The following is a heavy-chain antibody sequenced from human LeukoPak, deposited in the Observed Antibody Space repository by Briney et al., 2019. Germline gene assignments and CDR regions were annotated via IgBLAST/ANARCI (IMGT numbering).Heavy chain of an antibody. CDR1: GFTFGSFA. J-gene: IGHJ6*03. CDR2: ISASGHYI. Sequence: GGSLRLSWEASGFTFGSFAMSWVRQAPGKGLEWLSGISASGHYIYNADSVKGRFTISRDNSKNTLYIEMNSLRAEDTAVYYCARDGSWGDYQFYFYMDVWGKGTTVTVSS. CDR3: ARDGSWGDYQFYFYMDV. V-gene: IGHV3-23*01. D-gene: IGHD2-2*01.